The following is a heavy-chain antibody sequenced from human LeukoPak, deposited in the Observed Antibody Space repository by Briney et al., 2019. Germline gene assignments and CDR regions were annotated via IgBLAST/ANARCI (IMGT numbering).Heavy chain of an antibody. Sequence: PSDTLSLTCTVSGGSISSSSYYWGWIRQPPGKGLEWIGSIYYSGSTYYNPSLKSRVTISVDTSKNQFSLKLSSVTAADTAVYYCARLRRIWSGYYTGYYYYYMDVWGKGTTVTVSS. J-gene: IGHJ6*03. CDR1: GGSISSSSYY. CDR3: ARLRRIWSGYYTGYYYYYMDV. V-gene: IGHV4-39*01. D-gene: IGHD3-3*01. CDR2: IYYSGST.